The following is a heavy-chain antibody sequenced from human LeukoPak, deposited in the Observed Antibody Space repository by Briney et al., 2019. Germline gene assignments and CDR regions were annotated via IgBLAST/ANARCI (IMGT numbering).Heavy chain of an antibody. CDR3: AREPCSGGSCYSRFVDY. CDR1: GGTFSSYA. V-gene: IGHV1-18*01. D-gene: IGHD2-15*01. CDR2: ISAYNGNT. Sequence: ASVKVSCKASGGTFSSYAISWVRQAPGQGLEWMGWISAYNGNTNYAQKLQGRVTMTTDTSTSTAYMELRSLRSDDTAVYYCAREPCSGGSCYSRFVDYWGQGTLVTVSS. J-gene: IGHJ4*02.